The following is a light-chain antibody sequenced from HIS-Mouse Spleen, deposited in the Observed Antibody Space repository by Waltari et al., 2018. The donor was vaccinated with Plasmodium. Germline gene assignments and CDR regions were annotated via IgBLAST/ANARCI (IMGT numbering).Light chain of an antibody. Sequence: SYVLTQPPSVSVAPGQTARLTCGGNNIGSKSVHWYQQKQGQAPVLVGYDDSDRPSGIPERFSGSNSGNTATLTISRVEAGDEADYYCQVWDSSSDHPVFGGGTKLTVL. CDR3: QVWDSSSDHPV. CDR1: NIGSKS. V-gene: IGLV3-21*02. CDR2: DDS. J-gene: IGLJ2*01.